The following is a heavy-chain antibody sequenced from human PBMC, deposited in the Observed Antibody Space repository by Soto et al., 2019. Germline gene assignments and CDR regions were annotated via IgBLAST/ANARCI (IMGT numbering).Heavy chain of an antibody. CDR1: GGSISSGGYY. Sequence: SETLSLTCTVPGGSISSGGYYWSWIRQHPGKGLEWIGYIYYSGSTYYNPSLKSRVTISVDTSKNQFSLKLSSVTAADTAVYYCARDRGYGDPLFDYWGQGTLVTVSS. D-gene: IGHD4-17*01. V-gene: IGHV4-31*03. J-gene: IGHJ4*02. CDR2: IYYSGST. CDR3: ARDRGYGDPLFDY.